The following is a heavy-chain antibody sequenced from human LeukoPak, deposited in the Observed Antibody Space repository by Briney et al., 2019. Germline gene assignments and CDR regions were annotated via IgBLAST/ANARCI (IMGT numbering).Heavy chain of an antibody. CDR1: GFTFSRYG. D-gene: IGHD3-22*01. CDR3: VKDPRYYYDSSGFRERFDH. Sequence: GGSLRLSCAASGFTFSRYGMHWVRQAPGKGLEWVAFMWFDGRNEYYVDSVKGRFTISRDNSKNTLYLQMSSLRVEGTAVYYCVKDPRYYYDSSGFRERFDHWGQGTLVTVSS. CDR2: MWFDGRNE. J-gene: IGHJ4*02. V-gene: IGHV3-30*02.